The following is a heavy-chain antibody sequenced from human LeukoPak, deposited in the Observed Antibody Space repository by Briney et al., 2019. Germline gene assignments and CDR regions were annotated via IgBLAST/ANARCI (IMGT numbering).Heavy chain of an antibody. Sequence: EGSLRLSCAASGFTFSSNYMSWVRQAPGKGLEWVSVIYSGGSTYYADSVKGRFTISRDNSKNTLYLQMNSLRAEDTAVYYCARDFGLRRATEDSFDYWGQGTLVTVSS. CDR3: ARDFGLRRATEDSFDY. J-gene: IGHJ4*02. CDR2: IYSGGST. V-gene: IGHV3-53*01. CDR1: GFTFSSNY. D-gene: IGHD3/OR15-3a*01.